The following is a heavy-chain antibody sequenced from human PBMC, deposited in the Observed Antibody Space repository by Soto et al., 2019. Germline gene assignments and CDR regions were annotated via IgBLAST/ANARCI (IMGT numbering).Heavy chain of an antibody. V-gene: IGHV4-31*03. Sequence: SETLSLTCTVSGGSISSGGYYWSWIRQHPGKGLEWIGYIYYSGSTYYNPSLKSRVTISVDTSKNQFSLKLSSVTAADTAVYYCARHPSTFDSGYYSWFDPWGQGTLVTVSS. CDR3: ARHPSTFDSGYYSWFDP. J-gene: IGHJ5*02. CDR2: IYYSGST. D-gene: IGHD5-12*01. CDR1: GGSISSGGYY.